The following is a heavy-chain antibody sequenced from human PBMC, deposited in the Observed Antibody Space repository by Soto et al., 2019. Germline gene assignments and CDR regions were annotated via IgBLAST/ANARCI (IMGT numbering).Heavy chain of an antibody. V-gene: IGHV4-59*08. CDR3: ARGGVMVTDNWLDP. J-gene: IGHJ5*02. CDR2: ISYPGTT. Sequence: QVHLHESGPGLVKPSETLSLTCTVSNDSISNYYWNWIRQSPGKGLEWIGYISYPGTTNYNPSLKRRVAISLGTSKKQFSLTLSSVTAADTAVYFCARGGVMVTDNWLDPWGQGTLVTVSS. CDR1: NDSISNYY. D-gene: IGHD2-21*02.